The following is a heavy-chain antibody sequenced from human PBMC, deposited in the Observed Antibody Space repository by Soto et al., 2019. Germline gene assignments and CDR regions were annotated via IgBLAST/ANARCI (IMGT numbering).Heavy chain of an antibody. D-gene: IGHD2-15*01. CDR2: ISGSGDRT. Sequence: GGSLRLSCEVFGITFSVYGLSWVRQAPGKGLEWVAGISGSGDRTYEADCAKGRFSISRDNSRSKLYLQMNSLRLEDTALYYCAKGREGGYSIFDYWGQGTPVTVSS. CDR3: AKGREGGYSIFDY. CDR1: GITFSVYG. J-gene: IGHJ4*02. V-gene: IGHV3-23*01.